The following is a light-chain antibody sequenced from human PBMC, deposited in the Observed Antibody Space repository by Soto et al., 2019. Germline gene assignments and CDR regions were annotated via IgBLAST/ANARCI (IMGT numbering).Light chain of an antibody. CDR2: GAT. J-gene: IGKJ3*01. CDR1: QGISNF. Sequence: DIQMTQSPSSLSASVGDRVTITCRASQGISNFLAWYQQKPGKVPKLLIYGATTLQSGVPSRCSGSGSGTDFTITTTRLQSEDFATYYCQKYNNAPFTFGPGTKVDI. CDR3: QKYNNAPFT. V-gene: IGKV1-27*01.